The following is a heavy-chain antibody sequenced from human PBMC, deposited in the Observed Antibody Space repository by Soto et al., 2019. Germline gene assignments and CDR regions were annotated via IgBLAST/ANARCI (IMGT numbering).Heavy chain of an antibody. CDR1: GYTFTGYY. CDR2: INPNSGGT. CDR3: AREGEWLWFGEPIVGGMDV. J-gene: IGHJ6*02. V-gene: IGHV1-2*04. D-gene: IGHD3-10*01. Sequence: QVPLVQSGAEVKKPGASVKVSCKASGYTFTGYYMHWVRQAPGQGLEWMGWINPNSGGTNYAQKFQGWVTMTRDTSISTAYMELSRLRSDDTAVYYCAREGEWLWFGEPIVGGMDVWGQGTTVTVSS.